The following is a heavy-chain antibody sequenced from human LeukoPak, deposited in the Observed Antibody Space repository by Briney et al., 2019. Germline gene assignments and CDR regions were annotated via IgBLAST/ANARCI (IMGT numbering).Heavy chain of an antibody. Sequence: SVKVSCKASGGTFSSYAISWVRQAPGQGLEGMGRIIPILGIANYAQKFQGRVTITADKSTSTAYMELSSLRSEDTAVYYCARGYGGSFDYWGQGTLATVSS. V-gene: IGHV1-69*04. D-gene: IGHD4-23*01. CDR2: IIPILGIA. J-gene: IGHJ4*02. CDR1: GGTFSSYA. CDR3: ARGYGGSFDY.